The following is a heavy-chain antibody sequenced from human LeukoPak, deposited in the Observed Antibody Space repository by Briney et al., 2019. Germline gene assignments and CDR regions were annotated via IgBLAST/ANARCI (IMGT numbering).Heavy chain of an antibody. CDR1: GDSTSSESYY. J-gene: IGHJ5*02. D-gene: IGHD6-19*01. V-gene: IGHV4-61*09. CDR3: ARGHIAVAGMAWFDP. Sequence: SETLSLTCTVSGDSTSSESYYWTWIRQPAGKGLEWLGHIYARGSTNYNPSLESRVTISVDTSRNQFSLKLTSVTAADTAVYYCARGHIAVAGMAWFDPWGQGTLVTVSS. CDR2: IYARGST.